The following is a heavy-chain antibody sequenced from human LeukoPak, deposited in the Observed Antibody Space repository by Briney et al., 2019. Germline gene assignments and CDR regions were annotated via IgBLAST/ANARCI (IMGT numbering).Heavy chain of an antibody. CDR1: GYTFTNYH. D-gene: IGHD6-19*01. J-gene: IGHJ4*02. Sequence: GASVKVSCKASGYTFTNYHMHWVRQAPGQALEWMGILTPNSGDTAYAQKFQGRITMTRDTSTSTVYMELSSLRFEDTAVYHCARDSTGWSVDYWGQGTLVTVSS. V-gene: IGHV1-46*01. CDR2: LTPNSGDT. CDR3: ARDSTGWSVDY.